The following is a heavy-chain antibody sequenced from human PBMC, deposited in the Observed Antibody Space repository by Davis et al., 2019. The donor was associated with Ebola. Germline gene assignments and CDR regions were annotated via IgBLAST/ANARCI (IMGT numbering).Heavy chain of an antibody. D-gene: IGHD5-24*01. Sequence: ASVKVSCKASGYTFTSYDINWVRQATGQGLEWMGWMNPNSGNTGYAQKFQGRVTMTRNTSIGTAYMEVSSLRFEDTAVYYCARHAQNRDGYNYNYFDLWGQGTLVTVSS. J-gene: IGHJ4*02. V-gene: IGHV1-8*01. CDR2: MNPNSGNT. CDR1: GYTFTSYD. CDR3: ARHAQNRDGYNYNYFDL.